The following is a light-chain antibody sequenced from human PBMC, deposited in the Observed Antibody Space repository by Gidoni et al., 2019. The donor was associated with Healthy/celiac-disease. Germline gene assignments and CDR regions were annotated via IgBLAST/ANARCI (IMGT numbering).Light chain of an antibody. Sequence: DIQMTQSPSSLSASVGDRVTITCQASQDISNYLNWYQQKPGKAPKLLIYDASNLETGVSSRFSGSGSGTDFTFTISSLQPEDIATYYCQQYDNLPLTFXGXTKVEIK. CDR1: QDISNY. CDR3: QQYDNLPLT. CDR2: DAS. J-gene: IGKJ4*01. V-gene: IGKV1-33*01.